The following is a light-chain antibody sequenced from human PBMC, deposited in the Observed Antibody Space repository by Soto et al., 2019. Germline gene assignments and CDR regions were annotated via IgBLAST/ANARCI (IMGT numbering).Light chain of an antibody. CDR1: QGISNL. J-gene: IGKJ4*01. CDR2: AAS. V-gene: IGKV1-9*01. CDR3: QQLESYPST. Sequence: IKLNQSPYSLSASVGDRVTLTCRASQGISNLLAWYKQKPGKAPKLLIYAASTLQSGVPSRFSGSGSGTDFTLTISSLQPEDFATYYCQQLESYPSTFGGGTMVDVK.